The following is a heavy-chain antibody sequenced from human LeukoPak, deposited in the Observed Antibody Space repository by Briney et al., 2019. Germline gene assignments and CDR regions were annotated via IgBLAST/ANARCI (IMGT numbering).Heavy chain of an antibody. D-gene: IGHD6-13*01. CDR2: VNHSGST. Sequence: SETLSLTCAVYGGSFSGYYWSWIRQPPGKGLEWIGEVNHSGSTNYNPSLKSRVTISVDTSKNQFSLKLSSVTAADTAVYYCARRVAAAGPYYYYYYYMDVWGKGTTVTVSS. V-gene: IGHV4-34*01. J-gene: IGHJ6*03. CDR1: GGSFSGYY. CDR3: ARRVAAAGPYYYYYYYMDV.